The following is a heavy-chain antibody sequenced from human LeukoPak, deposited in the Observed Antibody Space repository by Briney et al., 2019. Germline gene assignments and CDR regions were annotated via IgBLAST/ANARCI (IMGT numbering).Heavy chain of an antibody. V-gene: IGHV4-39*01. Sequence: SETLSLTCTVSXGSISSSSYYWGWIRQPPGKGLEWIGSISYSGSTYYNPSLKSRVTISVDTSKNQFSLNLSSVTAADTAVYYCARHDIIAVAFSYWGQGTLVTVSS. D-gene: IGHD6-19*01. CDR3: ARHDIIAVAFSY. J-gene: IGHJ4*02. CDR1: XGSISSSSYY. CDR2: ISYSGST.